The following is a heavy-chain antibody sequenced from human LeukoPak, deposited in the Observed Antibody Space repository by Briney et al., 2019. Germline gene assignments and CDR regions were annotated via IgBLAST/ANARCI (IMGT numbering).Heavy chain of an antibody. CDR1: GFIVRSNY. V-gene: IGHV3-66*01. Sequence: PGGSLRLSCAASGFIVRSNYMSWVRQAPGKGLEWVSDVYSDGSTYYTDSVKGRFTISRDNSKNTLYLEMNSLRAEDTAVYYCARGLQLWYPGDAFDIWGQGTMVTVSS. CDR2: VYSDGST. J-gene: IGHJ3*02. D-gene: IGHD5-18*01. CDR3: ARGLQLWYPGDAFDI.